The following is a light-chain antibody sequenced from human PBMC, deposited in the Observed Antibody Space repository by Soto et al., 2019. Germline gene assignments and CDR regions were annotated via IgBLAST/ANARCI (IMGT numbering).Light chain of an antibody. CDR3: QQYNDWPPIT. V-gene: IGKV3-15*01. J-gene: IGKJ5*01. CDR2: GAP. CDR1: QSVSGN. Sequence: EIVMTQSPATLSVSPGERATLSCRASQSVSGNLAWYQQKPGQAPRLPIYGAPTRRPGIPARFSGRGSGTEFTLTISSLQSEDFAVYYCQQYNDWPPITFGQGTRLEIK.